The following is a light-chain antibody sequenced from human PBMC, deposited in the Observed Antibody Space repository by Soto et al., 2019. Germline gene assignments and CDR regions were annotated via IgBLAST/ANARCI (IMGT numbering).Light chain of an antibody. CDR1: QSISSY. CDR3: QQYHRYSRT. CDR2: DAS. V-gene: IGKV1-39*01. J-gene: IGKJ1*01. Sequence: DSQMTQSPSSLSASVGDRVTITCRASQSISSYLNWFQQKPGKAPKLLIYDASSLHSGVPSRFTGSGFGTEFTLTISSLQPEDFATYYCQQYHRYSRTFGQGTKVDIK.